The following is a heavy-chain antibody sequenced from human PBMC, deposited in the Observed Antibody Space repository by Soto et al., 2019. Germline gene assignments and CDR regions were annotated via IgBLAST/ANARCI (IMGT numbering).Heavy chain of an antibody. V-gene: IGHV3-74*02. Sequence: EVQLVESGGGLVQPGGSLRLSCAASGFTFRNYWMYWVRQAPGQGLEWVSRINSDGSVSRYADSVKGRLTISRDNVKNTLYLLMDSLRAEDTAVYYCARGDCVGGSCYSLAGSFYYYMDDWGKGTTVTVFS. D-gene: IGHD2-15*01. J-gene: IGHJ6*03. CDR1: GFTFRNYW. CDR3: ARGDCVGGSCYSLAGSFYYYMDD. CDR2: INSDGSVS.